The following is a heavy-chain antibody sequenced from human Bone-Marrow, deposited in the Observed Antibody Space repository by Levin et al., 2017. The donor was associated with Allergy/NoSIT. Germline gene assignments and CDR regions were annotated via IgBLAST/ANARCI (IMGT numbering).Heavy chain of an antibody. CDR2: IYSGGDT. D-gene: IGHD6-19*01. V-gene: IGHV3-66*01. CDR1: GFTVSRNY. Sequence: QPGGSLRLSCAASGFTVSRNYMSWVRQAPGKGLEWVSLIYSGGDTQYADSVKGRFTISRDNSKNTLYLQMNSMRVDDTAVYYCARDGPGTATGSAWGQGTPVTVSS. J-gene: IGHJ4*02. CDR3: ARDGPGTATGSA.